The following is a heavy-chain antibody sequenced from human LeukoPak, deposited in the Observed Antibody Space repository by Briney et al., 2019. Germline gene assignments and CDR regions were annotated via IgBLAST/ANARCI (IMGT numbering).Heavy chain of an antibody. CDR1: GGSISSSSYY. D-gene: IGHD3-3*01. V-gene: IGHV4-39*01. J-gene: IGHJ4*02. CDR3: ASLYYDFWSGEYRSDY. Sequence: SETLSLTCTVSGGSISSSSYYWGWIRQPPGKGLEWIGSIYYSGSTYYNPSLKSRVTISVDTSKNQFSLKLSSVTAADTAVYYCASLYYDFWSGEYRSDYWGQGTLVTVSS. CDR2: IYYSGST.